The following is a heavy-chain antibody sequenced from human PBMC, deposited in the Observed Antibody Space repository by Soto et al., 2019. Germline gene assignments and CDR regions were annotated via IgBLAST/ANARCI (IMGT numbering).Heavy chain of an antibody. J-gene: IGHJ4*02. CDR3: AIDQGGYCSGGSCQRYGL. D-gene: IGHD2-15*01. CDR2: INAYNGNT. Sequence: QAQLVQSGAEVKKPGASVRVSCKASVYTFTSYGISWVRQAPGQGLEWMGWINAYNGNTDYAQNLQGRVTMTTDTSTTTAYMELRSLRSDDTAVYYCAIDQGGYCSGGSCQRYGLWGQGTLVSVSS. V-gene: IGHV1-18*01. CDR1: VYTFTSYG.